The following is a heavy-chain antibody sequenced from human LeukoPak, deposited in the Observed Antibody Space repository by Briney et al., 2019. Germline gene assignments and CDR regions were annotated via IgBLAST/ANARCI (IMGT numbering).Heavy chain of an antibody. CDR1: GYTLTELS. CDR2: FDPEDGET. V-gene: IGHV1-24*01. D-gene: IGHD3-10*01. CDR3: ATAFTMVRGVANDY. Sequence: ASVKVSCKVSGYTLTELSMHWVRQAPGKGLEWMGGFDPEDGETIYAQKFQGRVTMTEDTSTDTAYMELSSLRSEDTAVYYCATAFTMVRGVANDYWGQGTLVTVSS. J-gene: IGHJ4*02.